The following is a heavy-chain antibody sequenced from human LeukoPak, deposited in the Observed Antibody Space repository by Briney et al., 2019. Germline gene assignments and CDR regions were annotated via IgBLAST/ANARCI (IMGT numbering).Heavy chain of an antibody. V-gene: IGHV1-2*02. J-gene: IGHJ5*02. D-gene: IGHD3-22*01. CDR1: GYTFTGYY. CDR3: ARDRKYYYDSSGYSRRYNWFDP. CDR2: INPNSGGT. Sequence: ASVKVSCKASGYTFTGYYMHWVRQAPGQGLEWMGWINPNSGGTNYAQKFQGRVTMTRDTSISTAYMELSRLRSDDTAVYYCARDRKYYYDSSGYSRRYNWFDPWGQGTLVTVYS.